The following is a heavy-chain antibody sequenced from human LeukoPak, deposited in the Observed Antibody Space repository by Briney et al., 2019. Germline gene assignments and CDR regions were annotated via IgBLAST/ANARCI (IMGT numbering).Heavy chain of an antibody. D-gene: IGHD3-3*01. CDR3: ARDRGTIFGVVTPSYYYGMDV. V-gene: IGHV1-18*01. CDR2: ISAYNGNT. Sequence: AASVKVSCKASGYTFTNYGISWVRQAPGQGLEWMGWISAYNGNTNYAQKLQGRVTMTTDTSTSTAYMELRSLRSDDTAVYYCARDRGTIFGVVTPSYYYGMDVWGQGTTVTVSS. CDR1: GYTFTNYG. J-gene: IGHJ6*02.